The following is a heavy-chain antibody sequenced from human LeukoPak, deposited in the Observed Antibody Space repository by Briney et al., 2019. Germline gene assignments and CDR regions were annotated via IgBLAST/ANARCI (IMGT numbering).Heavy chain of an antibody. D-gene: IGHD2-2*01. CDR3: ARGGGVPAALRFDY. V-gene: IGHV1-18*04. CDR1: GYTFTSYY. Sequence: ASVKVSCKASGYTFTSYYMHWVRQAPGQGLEWMGWISAYNGNTNYAQKLQGRVTMTTDTSTSTVYMELSSLRSEDTAVYYCARGGGVPAALRFDYWGQGTLVTVSS. CDR2: ISAYNGNT. J-gene: IGHJ4*02.